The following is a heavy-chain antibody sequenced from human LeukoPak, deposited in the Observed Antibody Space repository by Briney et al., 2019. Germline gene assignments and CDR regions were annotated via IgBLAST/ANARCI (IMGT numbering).Heavy chain of an antibody. Sequence: GGSLTLSCADSGITVSRNHMSWVRQAPGKGLEWVSGIYSGGSTFDADSVKGRFTSSRDTSKNTFYLQMNSLRVEDTAVYYCAREATAPRPFSTDYYYYMDVWGKGTTVTVSS. CDR3: AREATAPRPFSTDYYYYMDV. D-gene: IGHD6-6*01. CDR1: GITVSRNH. J-gene: IGHJ6*03. CDR2: IYSGGST. V-gene: IGHV3-66*02.